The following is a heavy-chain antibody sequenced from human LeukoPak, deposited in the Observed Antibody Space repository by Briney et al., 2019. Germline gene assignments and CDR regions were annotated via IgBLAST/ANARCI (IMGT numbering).Heavy chain of an antibody. V-gene: IGHV3-7*03. CDR2: IKQDGTEK. CDR3: AKEAARRGYYYYYTDV. CDR1: GFTCSSYR. J-gene: IGHJ6*03. Sequence: PGGSLRLSCAASGFTCSSYRMSWVRQAPGEGLEWGANIKQDGTEKYYVDSVKGRFTISRDNAKNSLYLQMNSLRAEDMALYYCAKEAARRGYYYYYTDVWGKGTTVTVSS. D-gene: IGHD6-6*01.